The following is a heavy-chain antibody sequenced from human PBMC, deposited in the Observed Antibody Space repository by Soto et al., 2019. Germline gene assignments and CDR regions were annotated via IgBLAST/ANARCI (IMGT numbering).Heavy chain of an antibody. CDR2: INHSGST. Sequence: QVQLQQWGAGLLKPSETLSLTCAVYGGSFSGYYWSWIRQRPGKGLEWIGEINHSGSTNYNPSLKSRVTISVDTSKNQFSLKLSSVTAADTAVYYCARGRSTWYYYGMDVWGQGTTVTVSS. D-gene: IGHD3-16*01. J-gene: IGHJ6*02. V-gene: IGHV4-34*01. CDR1: GGSFSGYY. CDR3: ARGRSTWYYYGMDV.